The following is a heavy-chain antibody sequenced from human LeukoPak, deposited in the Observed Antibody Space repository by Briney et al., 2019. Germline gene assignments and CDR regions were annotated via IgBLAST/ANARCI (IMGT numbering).Heavy chain of an antibody. D-gene: IGHD3-10*01. Sequence: GGSLRLSCAASGFTFSSYSMNWVRQAPGKGLEWVSSISSSSSYIYYADSVKGRFTISRDNAKNSLYLQMNSLRAEDTAVYYCARALRVRGVINFDYWGQGTLVTVSS. J-gene: IGHJ4*02. V-gene: IGHV3-21*01. CDR3: ARALRVRGVINFDY. CDR2: ISSSSSYI. CDR1: GFTFSSYS.